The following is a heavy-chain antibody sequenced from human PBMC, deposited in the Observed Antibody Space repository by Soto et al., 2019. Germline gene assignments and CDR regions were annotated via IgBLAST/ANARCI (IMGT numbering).Heavy chain of an antibody. V-gene: IGHV3-53*02. Sequence: DVQLVETGGGLIQPGGSLRLSCAASGFIVSSSSMSWVRQAPGKGLEWVSVIYSDGRTCYADSVKGRFTISRDNSKNTLYLQMNSLSAEDTALYYCAHCSGCYVYCYFDCWGQGTLVTVSS. J-gene: IGHJ4*02. CDR1: GFIVSSSS. CDR3: AHCSGCYVYCYFDC. CDR2: IYSDGRT. D-gene: IGHD6-25*01.